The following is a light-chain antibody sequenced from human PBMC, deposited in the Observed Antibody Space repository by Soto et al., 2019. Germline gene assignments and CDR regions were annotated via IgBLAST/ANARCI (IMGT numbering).Light chain of an antibody. J-gene: IGKJ4*01. CDR2: AAS. CDR1: QSISNY. CDR3: QQLRMYPST. V-gene: IGKV1-39*01. Sequence: IQMTQSPSSLSASVGYRVTITSPASQSISNYLNWYQQKPGXAPXLLIYAASTLYGGVPSRFSASGSGTDFALTITSLQAEDFATYYCQQLRMYPSTFGGETKVDIK.